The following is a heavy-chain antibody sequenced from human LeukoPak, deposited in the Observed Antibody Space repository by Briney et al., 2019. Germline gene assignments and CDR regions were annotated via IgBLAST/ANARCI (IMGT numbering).Heavy chain of an antibody. J-gene: IGHJ4*02. Sequence: PGGSLRLSCAASGFTVSSNYMSWVRQAPGKGREWVSVIYSGGSTYYADSVKGRFTISRDNSKNTLYLQMNSLRAEDTAVYYCASQYCSGGSCQKTYTDYWGQGTLVTVSS. CDR2: IYSGGST. CDR3: ASQYCSGGSCQKTYTDY. CDR1: GFTVSSNY. D-gene: IGHD2-15*01. V-gene: IGHV3-66*02.